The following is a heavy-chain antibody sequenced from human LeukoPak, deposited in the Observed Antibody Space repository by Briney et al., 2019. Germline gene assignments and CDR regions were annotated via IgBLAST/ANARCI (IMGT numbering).Heavy chain of an antibody. J-gene: IGHJ4*02. D-gene: IGHD6-19*01. CDR3: AKGLAGPSSY. CDR1: GFTFNNYW. V-gene: IGHV3-74*01. Sequence: PGGSLRLSCAASGFTFNNYWMHWVRQAPGKGLVWVSRINSDGSSTSYADSVKGRFTISRDNAKNTLYLQMNSLRVEDTAMYYCAKGLAGPSSYWGQGTLVTVSS. CDR2: INSDGSST.